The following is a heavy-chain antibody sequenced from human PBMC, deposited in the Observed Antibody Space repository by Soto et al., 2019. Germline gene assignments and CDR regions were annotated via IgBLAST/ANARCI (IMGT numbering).Heavy chain of an antibody. J-gene: IGHJ4*02. CDR1: GYSFFRYY. CDR2: FLASGGNT. D-gene: IGHD3-3*02. V-gene: IGHV1-46*01. Sequence: QVQLVQSGAAVGKPGASVKVSCRASGYSFFRYYIHWVRQAPGQGLEWMGRFLASGGNTDYAQRFRCSIYMARDTSTTNTVSLELTSLTSAATAVYYCARGGATIFGVIDSWGQGTRVTVSS. CDR3: ARGGATIFGVIDS.